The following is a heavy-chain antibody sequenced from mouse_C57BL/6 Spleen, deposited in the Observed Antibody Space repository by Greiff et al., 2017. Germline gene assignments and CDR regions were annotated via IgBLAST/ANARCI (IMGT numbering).Heavy chain of an antibody. CDR1: GYSITSGYY. D-gene: IGHD2-4*01. V-gene: IGHV3-6*01. Sequence: EVQRVESGPGLVKPSQSLSLTCSVTGYSITSGYYWNWIRQFPGNKLEWMGYISYDGSNNYNPSLKNRISITRDTSKNQFFLKLNSVTTEDTATYYCARDDYGVAWFAYWGQGTLVTVSA. CDR3: ARDDYGVAWFAY. CDR2: ISYDGSN. J-gene: IGHJ3*01.